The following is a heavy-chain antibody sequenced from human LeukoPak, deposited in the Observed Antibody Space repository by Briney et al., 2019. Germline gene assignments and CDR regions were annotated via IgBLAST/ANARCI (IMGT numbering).Heavy chain of an antibody. CDR1: GFTFSNYY. CDR3: ARAHYYDSSGLDF. CDR2: IKQDGSER. Sequence: GGSLRLSCAASGFTFSNYYMTWVRQAPGKGLEWVANIKQDGSERYYADSLKGRFTISRDNAKNSLYLQMNSLRAEDTAVYYCARAHYYDSSGLDFWGQGTLVTVSS. V-gene: IGHV3-7*01. D-gene: IGHD3-22*01. J-gene: IGHJ4*02.